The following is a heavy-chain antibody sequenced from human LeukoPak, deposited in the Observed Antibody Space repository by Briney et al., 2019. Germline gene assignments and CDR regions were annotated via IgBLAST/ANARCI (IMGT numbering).Heavy chain of an antibody. J-gene: IGHJ4*02. Sequence: GGSLRLSCAASGFTFSSYGMHWVRQAPGKGLEWVAFIRYDGSNKYYADSVKGRFTISRDNSKNTLYLQMNSLRAEDTAVYYCAKDGDYYDSSGYPDYWGQGTLVTVSS. D-gene: IGHD3-22*01. CDR1: GFTFSSYG. CDR2: IRYDGSNK. V-gene: IGHV3-30*02. CDR3: AKDGDYYDSSGYPDY.